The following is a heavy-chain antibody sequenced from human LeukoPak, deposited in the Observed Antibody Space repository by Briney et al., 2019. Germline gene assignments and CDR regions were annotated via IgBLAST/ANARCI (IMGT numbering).Heavy chain of an antibody. Sequence: SETLSLTCTVSGGSISSSSYYWGWIRQPPGKGLEWIGSIYYSGSTYYNPSLKSRVTISVDTSKNQFSLKLSSVTAADTAMYYCAKSGGYGLIDYWGQATLVTVSS. CDR2: IYYSGST. CDR1: GGSISSSSYY. J-gene: IGHJ4*02. CDR3: AKSGGYGLIDY. V-gene: IGHV4-39*01. D-gene: IGHD1-26*01.